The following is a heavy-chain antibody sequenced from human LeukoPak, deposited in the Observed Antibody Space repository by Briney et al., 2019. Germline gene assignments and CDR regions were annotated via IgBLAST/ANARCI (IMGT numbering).Heavy chain of an antibody. CDR3: AKVGGYFDY. CDR1: GFTFRSNS. CDR2: ITGTGENT. Sequence: GGSLRLSCAASGFTFRSNSMSWVRQAPGKGLEWVSAITGTGENTYYADFVKGRFTISRDNSNNTLYLQMNSLRAEDTAVYYCAKVGGYFDYWGQGTLVAVSS. D-gene: IGHD3-10*01. J-gene: IGHJ4*02. V-gene: IGHV3-23*01.